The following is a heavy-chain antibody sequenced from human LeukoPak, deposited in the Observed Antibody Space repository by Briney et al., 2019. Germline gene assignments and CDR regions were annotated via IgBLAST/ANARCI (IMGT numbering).Heavy chain of an antibody. D-gene: IGHD4-17*01. Sequence: SETLSLTCTVSGYSISSGYYWGWIRQPPGKGLEWIGSIYHSGSTYFNPSLRSRVTILIDIFKNQFSLKMSSVTAADTAIYYCARVGDYGDYVNWFDPWGPGTLVTVSS. CDR1: GYSISSGYY. V-gene: IGHV4-38-2*02. J-gene: IGHJ5*02. CDR3: ARVGDYGDYVNWFDP. CDR2: IYHSGST.